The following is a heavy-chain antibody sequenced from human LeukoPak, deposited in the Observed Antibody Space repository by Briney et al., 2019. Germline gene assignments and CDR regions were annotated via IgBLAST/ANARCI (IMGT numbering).Heavy chain of an antibody. D-gene: IGHD3-9*01. CDR1: GGTFSDHI. CDR2: ISPLLGAS. CDR3: ATYDILTGFEY. J-gene: IGHJ4*02. V-gene: IGHV1-69*13. Sequence: GASVKVSCKASGGTFSDHIIFWVRQAPGQGLEWMGGISPLLGASNHIQKFQDRVTITADESASAAYMELSNLTSADTAVYYWATYDILTGFEYWGQGTLVTVSS.